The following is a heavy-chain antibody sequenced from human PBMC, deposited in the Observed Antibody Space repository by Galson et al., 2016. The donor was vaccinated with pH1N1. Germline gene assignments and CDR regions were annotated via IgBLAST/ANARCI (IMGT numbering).Heavy chain of an antibody. CDR3: AREWGIGAAGPLDS. Sequence: SLRLSCAASGFTLSDYYMNWIRETPERGLEWLSFIGSSGNVAYADSMKGRFTISRDNAQNSLLLQMDSLRVDDTALYYCAREWGIGAAGPLDSWGQGALVIVSS. J-gene: IGHJ4*02. D-gene: IGHD6-13*01. CDR1: GFTLSDYY. V-gene: IGHV3-11*01. CDR2: IGSSGNV.